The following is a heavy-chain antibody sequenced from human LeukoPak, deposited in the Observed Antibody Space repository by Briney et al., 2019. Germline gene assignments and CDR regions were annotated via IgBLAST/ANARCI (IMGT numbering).Heavy chain of an antibody. J-gene: IGHJ4*02. Sequence: SETLSLTCTVSGGSISSYYWSWIRQPPGKGLEWIGEINHSGSTNYNPSLKSRVTISVDTSKNQFSLKLSSVTAADTAVYYCARQTGSGLFILPGGQGTLVTVSS. V-gene: IGHV4-34*01. CDR2: INHSGST. CDR1: GGSISSYY. CDR3: ARQTGSGLFILP. D-gene: IGHD3/OR15-3a*01.